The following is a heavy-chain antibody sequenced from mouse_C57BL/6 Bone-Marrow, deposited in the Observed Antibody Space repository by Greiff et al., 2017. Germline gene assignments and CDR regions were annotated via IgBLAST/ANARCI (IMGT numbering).Heavy chain of an antibody. D-gene: IGHD1-1*01. CDR3: ARKDYDGSLWYIDV. V-gene: IGHV1-64*01. Sequence: VQLQQSGAELVKPGASVKLSCKASGYTFTSYWMHWVKQRPGQGLEWIGMIHPNSGSTNYNEKFKSKATLTVDKSSSTAYMQLSSLTSEDSAVYYCARKDYDGSLWYIDVWGTGTTVTVSS. J-gene: IGHJ1*03. CDR1: GYTFTSYW. CDR2: IHPNSGST.